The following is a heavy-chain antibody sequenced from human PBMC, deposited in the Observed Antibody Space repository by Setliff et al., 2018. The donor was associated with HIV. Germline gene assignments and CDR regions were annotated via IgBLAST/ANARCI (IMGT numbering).Heavy chain of an antibody. D-gene: IGHD2-21*01. J-gene: IGHJ3*01. CDR3: VRDTPGSDNVFDF. V-gene: IGHV3-64*02. CDR2: ITGNGGSI. Sequence: GGSLRLSCAASGFAFSYNTMHWVRQAPGKGLEYVSGITGNGGSIFYADAVRGRFTISRDNSGDMLFLQMASLRPEDMAVYYCVRDTPGSDNVFDFWGQGTKVTVSS. CDR1: GFAFSYNT.